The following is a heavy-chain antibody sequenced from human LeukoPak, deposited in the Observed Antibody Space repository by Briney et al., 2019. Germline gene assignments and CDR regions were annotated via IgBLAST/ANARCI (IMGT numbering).Heavy chain of an antibody. J-gene: IGHJ4*02. Sequence: PGGSLRLSCVASGFTFSSYYMQWVRQDPRKGLVWVSRISGDGTNINYADSVRGRFTISRDNAKNTVYLQMNSLRTEDTAFYYCAKARMVAQLCFDYWGQGTLVTVSS. V-gene: IGHV3-74*01. CDR2: ISGDGTNI. CDR3: AKARMVAQLCFDY. D-gene: IGHD5-12*01. CDR1: GFTFSSYY.